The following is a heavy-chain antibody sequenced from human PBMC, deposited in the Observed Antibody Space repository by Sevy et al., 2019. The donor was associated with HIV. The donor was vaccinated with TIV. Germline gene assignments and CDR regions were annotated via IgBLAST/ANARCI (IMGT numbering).Heavy chain of an antibody. Sequence: GGSLRLSCAASGFTFSISAMTWVRQAPGKGLEWVSVINGSGNSAYYADSVKGGFTISRDNSKNTLSLQLNSRRAEDTAVYYCGKGGRSYGDSYFDHWGQGTLVTVSS. CDR2: INGSGNSA. J-gene: IGHJ4*02. V-gene: IGHV3-23*01. CDR3: GKGGRSYGDSYFDH. CDR1: GFTFSISA. D-gene: IGHD5-18*01.